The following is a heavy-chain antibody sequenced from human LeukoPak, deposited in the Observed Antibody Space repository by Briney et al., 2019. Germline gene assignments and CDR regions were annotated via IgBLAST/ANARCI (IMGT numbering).Heavy chain of an antibody. D-gene: IGHD3-22*01. CDR1: GGSISSYY. V-gene: IGHV4-59*08. CDR2: IYYSGST. Sequence: PSETLSLTCTVSGGSISSYYWSWIRQPPGKGLEWIGYIYYSGSTNYNPSLKSRVTISVDTSKNQFSLKLSSVTAADTAVYYCARQTYSNNYYDSSGYHPGYFQHWGQGTLVTVSS. CDR3: ARQTYSNNYYDSSGYHPGYFQH. J-gene: IGHJ1*01.